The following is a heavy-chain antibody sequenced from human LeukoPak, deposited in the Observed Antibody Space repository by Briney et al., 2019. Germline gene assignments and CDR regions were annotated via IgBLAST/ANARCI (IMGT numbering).Heavy chain of an antibody. CDR1: DGSISSYY. J-gene: IGHJ4*02. CDR2: VSYTGRT. D-gene: IGHD6-19*01. CDR3: ARIPDISGWPFDY. V-gene: IGHV4-59*12. Sequence: SETLFLTCTVSDGSISSYYWTWIRQPPGKGLEWIGYVSYTGRTNYNPSLTSRLTISVDTSQKQFSLKLRSVTAADTAVYYCARIPDISGWPFDYWGQGVLVTVAS.